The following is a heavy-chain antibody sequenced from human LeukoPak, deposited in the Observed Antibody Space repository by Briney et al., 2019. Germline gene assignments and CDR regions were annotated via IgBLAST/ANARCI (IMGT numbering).Heavy chain of an antibody. D-gene: IGHD3-22*01. V-gene: IGHV3-20*04. CDR1: GFSFDDYG. CDR2: INWNGDST. J-gene: IGHJ4*02. CDR3: ARDLRVVITGSFDS. Sequence: PGGSLRLSCAASGFSFDDYGLTWVRQAPGKGLEWVSGINWNGDSTDYADSVKGRFTISRDNAKNSLYLQMNSLRAEDTALYYCARDLRVVITGSFDSWGQGTLVTVPS.